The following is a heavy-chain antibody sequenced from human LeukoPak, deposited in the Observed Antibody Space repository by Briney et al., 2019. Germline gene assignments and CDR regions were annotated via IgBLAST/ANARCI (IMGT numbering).Heavy chain of an antibody. J-gene: IGHJ4*01. V-gene: IGHV1-2*02. CDR1: GYTFSEYY. D-gene: IGHD6-13*01. CDR2: INPNSGGT. CDR3: ARGGVRTAASSLGY. Sequence: AAVKVSCKASGYTFSEYYLHWVRQAPGQGVEGVGWINPNSGGTNCAQTFRGRVTMTRDTSITTAYMELTRLKSDGTAVYYCARGGVRTAASSLGYWGQGTLVTVSS.